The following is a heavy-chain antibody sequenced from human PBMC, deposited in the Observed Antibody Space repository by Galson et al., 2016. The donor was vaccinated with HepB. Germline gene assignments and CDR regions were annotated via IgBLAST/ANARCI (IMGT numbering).Heavy chain of an antibody. CDR1: GFNFPIYS. CDR2: ISGNNNQT. CDR3: VRGKSRQQPES. V-gene: IGHV3-21*01. D-gene: IGHD6-13*01. J-gene: IGHJ4*02. Sequence: SLRLSCAASGFNFPIYSLNWVRQSPGKGLEWVSFISGNNNQTYYADSVKGRFTISRDNPKNSLFLQMNNLLVEDTAVYFFVRGKSRQQPESWGQGTLVTVSS.